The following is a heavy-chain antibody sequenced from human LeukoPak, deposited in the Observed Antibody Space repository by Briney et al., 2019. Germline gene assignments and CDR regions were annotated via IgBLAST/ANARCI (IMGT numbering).Heavy chain of an antibody. CDR1: GFTFSSYW. CDR2: IKQDGTEK. J-gene: IGHJ4*02. D-gene: IGHD6-25*01. V-gene: IGHV3-7*01. Sequence: GGSLRLSCAASGFTFSSYWMSWVRQAPGKGXXXVANIKQDGTEKYYVDSVKGRFTISRDNAKNSLFLQMNSLRAEDTAVYFCAISATARGGFDFWGQGTLVTVSS. CDR3: AISATARGGFDF.